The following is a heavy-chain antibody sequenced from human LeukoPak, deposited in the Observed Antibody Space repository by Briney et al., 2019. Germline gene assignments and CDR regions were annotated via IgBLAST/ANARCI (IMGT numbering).Heavy chain of an antibody. J-gene: IGHJ6*02. CDR2: IYSGGST. D-gene: IGHD5-12*01. V-gene: IGHV3-66*01. CDR3: ARDSRVATNYYYYGMDV. CDR1: GFTVSSNY. Sequence: PGGSLRLSCAASGFTVSSNYMSWVRQAPGKGLEWVSVIYSGGSTYYADSVKGRFTIPRDNSKNTLYLQMNSLRAEDTAVYYCARDSRVATNYYYYGMDVWGQGTTVTVSS.